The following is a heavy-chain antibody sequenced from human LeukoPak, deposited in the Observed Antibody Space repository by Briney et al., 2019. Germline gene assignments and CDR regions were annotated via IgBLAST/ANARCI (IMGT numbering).Heavy chain of an antibody. Sequence: PSETLSLTCAVYGGSFSGYYWSWIRQPPGKGLEWIGEINHSGSTNYNPSLKSRVTISVDTSKNQFSLKLSSVTAADTAVYYWASRNSSGYYYYYYFDYWGQGTLVTVSS. CDR2: INHSGST. J-gene: IGHJ4*02. D-gene: IGHD3-22*01. V-gene: IGHV4-34*01. CDR1: GGSFSGYY. CDR3: ASRNSSGYYYYYYFDY.